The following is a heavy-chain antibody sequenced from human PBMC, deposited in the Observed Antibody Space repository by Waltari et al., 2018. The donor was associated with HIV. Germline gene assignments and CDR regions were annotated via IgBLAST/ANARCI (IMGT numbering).Heavy chain of an antibody. J-gene: IGHJ4*02. CDR3: AKSRPGAVCGEN. D-gene: IGHD3-3*01. CDR1: GYDFSTLD. CDR2: MSPNRGKT. Sequence: QVQLVQSGAEVKQPGASVRVSCTTSGYDFSTLDINWVRQAAGQGLEWMGWMSPNRGKTGYAKRFKGRVGMTRDTSIDTAYMELSRVTSHDTAVDYCAKSRPGAVCGENWGQGTLVAVSS. V-gene: IGHV1-8*01.